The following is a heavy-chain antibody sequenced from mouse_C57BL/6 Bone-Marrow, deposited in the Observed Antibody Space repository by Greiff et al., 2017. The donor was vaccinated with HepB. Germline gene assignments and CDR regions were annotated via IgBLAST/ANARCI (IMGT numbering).Heavy chain of an antibody. J-gene: IGHJ3*01. CDR2: ISNGGGST. CDR1: GFTFSDYY. D-gene: IGHD1-1*01. Sequence: EVKLVESGGGLVQPGGSLKLSCAASGFTFSDYYMYWVRQTPEKRLEWVAYISNGGGSTYYPDTVKGRFTISRDNAKNTLYLQMSRLKSEDTAMYYCARSDYYGTPRFAYWGQGTLVTVSA. CDR3: ARSDYYGTPRFAY. V-gene: IGHV5-12*01.